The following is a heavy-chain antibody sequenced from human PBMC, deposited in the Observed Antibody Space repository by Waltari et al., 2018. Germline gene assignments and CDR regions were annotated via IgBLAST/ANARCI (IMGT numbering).Heavy chain of an antibody. J-gene: IGHJ4*02. CDR2: IYYSGST. CDR3: ARWLVREGFDY. CDR1: GGSIRSYS. V-gene: IGHV4-59*01. Sequence: QVQLQESGPGLVKPSETLSLTCTVSGGSIRSYSWSWIRQPPGKGLEWIGYIYYSGSTNYNPSLKSRVTISVDTSKNQFSLKLSSVTAADTAVYYCARWLVREGFDYWGQGTLVTVSS. D-gene: IGHD6-19*01.